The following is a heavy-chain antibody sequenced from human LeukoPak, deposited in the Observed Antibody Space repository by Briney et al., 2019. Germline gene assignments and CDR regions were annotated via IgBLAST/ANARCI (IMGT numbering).Heavy chain of an antibody. CDR2: INSDGSST. CDR3: ARVSKDQLSFDY. Sequence: GGSLRLSSAASGFTFSSYWMDWVRQAPGKGLLWVSRINSDGSSTSYADSVKGRFTISRDNAKNTLYLQMNSLRAEDTAVYYCARVSKDQLSFDYWGQGTLVTVSS. D-gene: IGHD2-2*01. J-gene: IGHJ4*02. V-gene: IGHV3-74*01. CDR1: GFTFSSYW.